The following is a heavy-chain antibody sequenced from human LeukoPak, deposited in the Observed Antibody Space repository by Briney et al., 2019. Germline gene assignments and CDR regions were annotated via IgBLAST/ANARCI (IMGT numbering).Heavy chain of an antibody. D-gene: IGHD7-27*01. CDR2: IYYSGST. Sequence: SETLSLTCTVSGGSISSYYWSWIRQPPGKGLEWIGYIYYSGSTNYNPSLKSRVTISVDTSKNQFSLKLSSVTAADTAVYYCASRKLGSDYWGQGTLVTVSS. CDR1: GGSISSYY. J-gene: IGHJ4*02. V-gene: IGHV4-59*01. CDR3: ASRKLGSDY.